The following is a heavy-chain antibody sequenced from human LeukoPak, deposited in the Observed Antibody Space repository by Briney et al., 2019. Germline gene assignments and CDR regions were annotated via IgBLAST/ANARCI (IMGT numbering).Heavy chain of an antibody. CDR3: ARSPGGSYFGY. CDR2: IYYSGST. J-gene: IGHJ4*02. D-gene: IGHD1-26*01. Sequence: SETLSLTCTVSGGSISTYYWSWIRQPPGKGLERIAYIYYSGSTNYNPSLKSRVTISVDTSKNQFSLKLSSVTAADTAVYYCARSPGGSYFGYWGQRTLVTVSS. V-gene: IGHV4-59*01. CDR1: GGSISTYY.